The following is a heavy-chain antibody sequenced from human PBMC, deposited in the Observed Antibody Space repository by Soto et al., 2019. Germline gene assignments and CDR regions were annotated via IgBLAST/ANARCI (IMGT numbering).Heavy chain of an antibody. J-gene: IGHJ3*02. V-gene: IGHV3-30-3*01. Sequence: GSLRLSCAASGFTFSSYAMHWVRQAPGKGLEWVAVISYDGSNKYYADSVKGRFTISRDNSKNTLYLQMNSLRAEDTAVYYCARDLVDTAMAGAFDIWGQGTMVTVSS. CDR1: GFTFSSYA. CDR3: ARDLVDTAMAGAFDI. D-gene: IGHD5-18*01. CDR2: ISYDGSNK.